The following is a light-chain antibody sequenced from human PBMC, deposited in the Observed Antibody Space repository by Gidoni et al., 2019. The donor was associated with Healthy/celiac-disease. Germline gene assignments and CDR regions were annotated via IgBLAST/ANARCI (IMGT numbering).Light chain of an antibody. V-gene: IGKV3-15*01. CDR1: QSVSSN. CDR3: QQYNNRLALT. J-gene: IGKJ4*01. CDR2: GAS. Sequence: ELVMTQPPATLSVSPGERATLSCSARQSVSSNLAWYQQKPGQAPRLLIYGASTRATGIPARFSGSGSGTAFTITISSLQSEDFAVYYCQQYNNRLALTFGGGTKVEIK.